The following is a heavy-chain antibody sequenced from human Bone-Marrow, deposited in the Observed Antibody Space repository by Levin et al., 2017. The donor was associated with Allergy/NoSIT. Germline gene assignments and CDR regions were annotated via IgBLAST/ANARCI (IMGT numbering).Heavy chain of an antibody. CDR1: GFTFSSYS. D-gene: IGHD6-13*01. Sequence: GGSLRLSCAASGFTFSSYSMNWVRQAPGKGLEWVSYISSSSSTIYYADSVKGRFTISRDNAKNSLYLQMNSLRAEDTAVYYCASWVAAGTNYYGMDVWGQGTTVTVSS. J-gene: IGHJ6*02. CDR3: ASWVAAGTNYYGMDV. CDR2: ISSSSSTI. V-gene: IGHV3-48*01.